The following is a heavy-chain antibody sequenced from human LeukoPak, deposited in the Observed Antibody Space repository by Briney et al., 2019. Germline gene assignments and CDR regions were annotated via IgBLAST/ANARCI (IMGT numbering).Heavy chain of an antibody. J-gene: IGHJ5*02. CDR1: GGSISSGGYY. D-gene: IGHD3-3*01. Sequence: SETLSLTCTVSGGSISSGGYYWSWIRQHPGKGLEWIGYIYYSGSNYYNPSLKSRVTISVDTSKNQFSLKLSSVTAADTAVYYCARVRSAQLYNWFDPWGQGTLVTVSS. V-gene: IGHV4-31*03. CDR2: IYYSGSN. CDR3: ARVRSAQLYNWFDP.